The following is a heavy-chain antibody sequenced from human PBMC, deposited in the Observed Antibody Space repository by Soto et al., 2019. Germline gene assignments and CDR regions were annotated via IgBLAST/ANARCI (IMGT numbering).Heavy chain of an antibody. J-gene: IGHJ4*02. CDR1: GGSINSYW. D-gene: IGHD3-10*01. Sequence: PSETLFLTCSVSGGSINSYWWSWIRQPAGKGLEWIGRVYSSGTTDYNPSLNSRATLSVETSKNQFSLKLSSVTAADTAVYYCARDIGSYAYGEGYWGQGIQVTVS. CDR3: ARDIGSYAYGEGY. CDR2: VYSSGTT. V-gene: IGHV4-4*07.